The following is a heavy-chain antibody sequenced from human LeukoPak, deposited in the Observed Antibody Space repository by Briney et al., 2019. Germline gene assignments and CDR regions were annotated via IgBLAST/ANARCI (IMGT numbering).Heavy chain of an antibody. Sequence: GGSLRLSCAASGFTFSSYAMHWVRQAPGKGLEWVAVISYDGSNKYYADSVKGRFTISRDNSKNTLYLQMNSLRAEDTAVYYCVVGEGSSWYVLVDGVGMDVWGQGTAVTVSS. CDR1: GFTFSSYA. CDR2: ISYDGSNK. V-gene: IGHV3-30-3*02. CDR3: VVGEGSSWYVLVDGVGMDV. D-gene: IGHD6-13*01. J-gene: IGHJ6*02.